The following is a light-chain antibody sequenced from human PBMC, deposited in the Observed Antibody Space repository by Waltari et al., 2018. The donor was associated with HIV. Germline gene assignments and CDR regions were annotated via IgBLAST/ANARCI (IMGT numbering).Light chain of an antibody. J-gene: IGKJ1*01. CDR1: QTVSTS. CDR3: QQYNSWPRT. V-gene: IGKV3-15*01. CDR2: GAS. Sequence: EIVMTQSPATLSVSRGGRATRSCRASQTVSTSLVCYQQRPGQSPGLLIYGASTRATGIPVRFSGSGSGTEFTLTINSLQSEDFAVYYCQQYNSWPRTFGQGTKVEVK.